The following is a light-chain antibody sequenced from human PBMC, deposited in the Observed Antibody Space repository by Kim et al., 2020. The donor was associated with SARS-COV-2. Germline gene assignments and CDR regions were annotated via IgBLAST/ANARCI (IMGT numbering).Light chain of an antibody. CDR3: QAWDNRV. CDR2: HDT. V-gene: IGLV3-1*01. J-gene: IGLJ3*02. CDR1: RLGDTY. Sequence: SYELTQPPSLSVSPGQTATITCSGDRLGDTYACWYQQKSGQSPVLVIYHDTERPSGIPERFSGSNSGNTATLTISGAQAMDEADYYCQAWDNRVFGGGTQLTVL.